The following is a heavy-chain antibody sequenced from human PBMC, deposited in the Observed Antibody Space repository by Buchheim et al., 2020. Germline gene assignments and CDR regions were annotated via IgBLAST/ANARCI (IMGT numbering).Heavy chain of an antibody. V-gene: IGHV3-23*01. Sequence: EVQLLESGGGLVQPGGSLRLSCAASGFTFSSYAMSWVRQAPGKGLEWVSAISGSGGSTYYADSVKGRFTISRATSKNTLYLQMNSLRAEDTAVYYCAKDARDCTNGVCSPPIPVGYWGQGTL. J-gene: IGHJ4*02. CDR1: GFTFSSYA. D-gene: IGHD2-8*01. CDR2: ISGSGGST. CDR3: AKDARDCTNGVCSPPIPVGY.